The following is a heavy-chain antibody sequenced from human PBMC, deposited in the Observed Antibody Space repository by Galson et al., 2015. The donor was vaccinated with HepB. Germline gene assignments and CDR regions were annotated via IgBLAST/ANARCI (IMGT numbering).Heavy chain of an antibody. CDR2: ISWNSGRI. D-gene: IGHD5-12*01. Sequence: SLRLSCAASGFTFDDYAMHWVRQAPGKGPEWVSHISWNSGRIGYADSVKGRFTISRDSAKNSLYLQMNSLRAEDTALYYCAKDMGYSGYDALDYWGQGTLVTVSS. CDR3: AKDMGYSGYDALDY. J-gene: IGHJ4*02. V-gene: IGHV3-9*01. CDR1: GFTFDDYA.